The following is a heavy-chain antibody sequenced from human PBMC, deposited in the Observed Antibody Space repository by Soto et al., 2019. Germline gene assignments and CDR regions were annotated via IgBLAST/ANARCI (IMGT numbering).Heavy chain of an antibody. CDR1: GYTFTSYG. CDR3: ARSWVTGRGGIDV. Sequence: QVQLVQSGAEVKKPGASVKVSCKASGYTFTSYGLSWVRQAPGQGLEWMGWINGYTGNTNYAQKFQRRVTMTTNTSTNTAYLELWTLISDDTAVYYCARSWVTGRGGIDVWGQGTTVTVSS. CDR2: INGYTGNT. D-gene: IGHD1-26*01. V-gene: IGHV1-18*01. J-gene: IGHJ6*02.